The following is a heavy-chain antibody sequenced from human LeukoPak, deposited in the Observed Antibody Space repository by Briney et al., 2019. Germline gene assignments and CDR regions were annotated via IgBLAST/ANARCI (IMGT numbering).Heavy chain of an antibody. CDR2: IYYSGST. CDR1: GGSISSSSYY. CDR3: ARLYYDSSGYYQICYFDY. V-gene: IGHV4-39*01. D-gene: IGHD3-22*01. J-gene: IGHJ4*02. Sequence: SETLSLTCAVSGGSISSSSYYWGWIRQPPGKGLEWIGSIYYSGSTYYNPSLKSRVTISVDTSKDQFSLNLSSVTAADTAVYYCARLYYDSSGYYQICYFDYWGQGTLVTVSS.